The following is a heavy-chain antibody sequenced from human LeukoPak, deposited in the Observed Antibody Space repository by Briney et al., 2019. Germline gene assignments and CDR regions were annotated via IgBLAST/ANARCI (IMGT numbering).Heavy chain of an antibody. Sequence: GSLRLSCAASGFTFNSYGMHWVRQAPGKGLEWVTVISYDGSDKHSADSVKGRFTISRDNSKNTLYLQMNNLRAEDTAVYYCAKDASQGGADYHFDYWGQGTLVTVSS. CDR2: ISYDGSDK. CDR1: GFTFNSYG. V-gene: IGHV3-30*18. CDR3: AKDASQGGADYHFDY. J-gene: IGHJ4*02. D-gene: IGHD3-16*01.